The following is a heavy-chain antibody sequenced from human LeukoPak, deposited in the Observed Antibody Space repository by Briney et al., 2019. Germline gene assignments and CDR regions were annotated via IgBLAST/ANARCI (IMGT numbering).Heavy chain of an antibody. CDR2: TSGGGSSI. J-gene: IGHJ4*02. CDR3: AKGYDFWSGYYDS. D-gene: IGHD3-3*01. CDR1: GFNLSYYA. V-gene: IGHV3-23*01. Sequence: GGSLRLSYAASGFNLSYYAMTWVRQAPGKGLEWVSDTSGGGSSINYADSVKGRFTISRDISKNTLYLQMNSLRGEDTAVYYCAKGYDFWSGYYDSWGQGTLVTVSS.